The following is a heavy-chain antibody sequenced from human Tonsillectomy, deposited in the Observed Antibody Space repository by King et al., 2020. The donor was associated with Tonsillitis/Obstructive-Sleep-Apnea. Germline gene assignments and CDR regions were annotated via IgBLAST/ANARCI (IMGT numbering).Heavy chain of an antibody. CDR1: WFTVSSNY. CDR2: IYSGCST. V-gene: IGHV3-53*01. Sequence: VQLVESGGGLIQPGGSLRLSCAPSWFTVSSNYMNWVRQAPGRGLEWVSVIYSGCSTYYAYSVKGLFTISRDNSKNTLYLQMNSLRAEDTAVYYCAGALGYCSSTSCQRPFDFWGQGTLVTVSS. J-gene: IGHJ4*02. CDR3: AGALGYCSSTSCQRPFDF. D-gene: IGHD2-2*01.